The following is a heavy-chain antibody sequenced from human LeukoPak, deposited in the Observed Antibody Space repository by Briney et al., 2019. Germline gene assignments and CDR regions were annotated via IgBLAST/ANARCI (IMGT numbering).Heavy chain of an antibody. CDR1: GYTFTSYG. Sequence: ASVKVSCKASGYTFTSYGISWVRQAPGQGLEWMGWISAYNGNTNYAQKLQGRVTMTTDTSTSTAYMELRSLRSDDTAVYYCARDIGFGSRYYSGGSCWSLDYWGQGTLVTVSS. CDR2: ISAYNGNT. D-gene: IGHD2-15*01. J-gene: IGHJ4*02. CDR3: ARDIGFGSRYYSGGSCWSLDY. V-gene: IGHV1-18*01.